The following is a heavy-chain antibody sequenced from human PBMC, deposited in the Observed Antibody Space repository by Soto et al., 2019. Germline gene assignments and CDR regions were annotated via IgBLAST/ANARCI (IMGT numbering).Heavy chain of an antibody. J-gene: IGHJ3*02. CDR1: GFTFGNYA. CDR3: AKKGLGSLATYCSTGDCRYGFDI. V-gene: IGHV3-23*01. Sequence: EVQLLESGGGLVQPGGSLRLYCAASGFTFGNYAMIWVRQAPGKGLEWVSTISGGGDGTYYADSVRGRFTIYRENSRNTVYQQMNSLRAEDTAVYYCAKKGLGSLATYCSTGDCRYGFDIWGQGTRVTVSS. D-gene: IGHD2-8*01. CDR2: ISGGGDGT.